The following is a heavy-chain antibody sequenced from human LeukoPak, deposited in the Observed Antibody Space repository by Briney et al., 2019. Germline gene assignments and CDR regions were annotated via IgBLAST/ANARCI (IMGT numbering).Heavy chain of an antibody. Sequence: GGSLRLSCAASGFTFDEYAMHWVRQPPGKGLEWVSGISWNSYDIGYADSVKGRFTIPRDNAKNSLYLQMNSLRAEDMALYYCAKGVGTSYHHHMDVWGKGTTVIVSS. D-gene: IGHD6-6*01. CDR1: GFTFDEYA. J-gene: IGHJ6*03. CDR2: ISWNSYDI. CDR3: AKGVGTSYHHHMDV. V-gene: IGHV3-9*03.